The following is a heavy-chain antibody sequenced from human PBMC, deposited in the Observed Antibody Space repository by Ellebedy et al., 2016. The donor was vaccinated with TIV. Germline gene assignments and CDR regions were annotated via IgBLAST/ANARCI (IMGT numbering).Heavy chain of an antibody. Sequence: PGGSLRLSCAASGITVSTNYKSWVRQAPGKGLEWVSVISSGGSTYFADPVNGRFTISRYNSKNTLYLQMNSLRAEDTAVYYCARVQYYGSGSYISPHYFLYWGQGTLVTVSS. J-gene: IGHJ4*02. CDR2: ISSGGST. V-gene: IGHV3-66*01. CDR1: GITVSTNY. D-gene: IGHD3-10*01. CDR3: ARVQYYGSGSYISPHYFLY.